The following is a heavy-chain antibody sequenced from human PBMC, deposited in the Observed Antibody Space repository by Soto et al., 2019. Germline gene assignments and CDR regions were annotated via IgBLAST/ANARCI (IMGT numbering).Heavy chain of an antibody. CDR1: GFTFSSYA. CDR2: ISYDGSNK. Sequence: GGSLRLSCAASGFTFSSYAMHWVRQAPGKGLEWVAVISYDGSNKYYADSVKGRFTISRDNSKNTLYLQMNSLRAEDTAVYYCARVLRRDGYNFLDYWGQGTLVTVSS. CDR3: ARVLRRDGYNFLDY. J-gene: IGHJ4*02. D-gene: IGHD5-12*01. V-gene: IGHV3-30-3*01.